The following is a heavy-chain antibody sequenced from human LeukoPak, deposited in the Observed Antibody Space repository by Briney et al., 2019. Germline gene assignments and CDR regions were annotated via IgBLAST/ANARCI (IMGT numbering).Heavy chain of an antibody. J-gene: IGHJ4*02. CDR3: ARQSYSSGWYGTFDY. CDR1: GGSISSYY. D-gene: IGHD6-19*01. V-gene: IGHV4-4*07. CDR2: IYTRGST. Sequence: SETLSLTCTVSGGSISSYYWSWIRQPAGKGLEWIGRIYTRGSTNYNPSLKSRVTISVDTSKNQISLKLSSVTAADTAVYYCARQSYSSGWYGTFDYWGQGTLVTVSS.